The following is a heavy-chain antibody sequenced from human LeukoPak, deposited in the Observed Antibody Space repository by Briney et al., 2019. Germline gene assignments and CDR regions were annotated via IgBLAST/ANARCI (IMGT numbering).Heavy chain of an antibody. CDR1: GFTFSSYG. CDR3: AKDWASWNDVVDY. V-gene: IGHV3-30*18. CDR2: ISYDGSNK. J-gene: IGHJ4*02. D-gene: IGHD1-1*01. Sequence: GGSLRHSCAASGFTFSSYGMHWVRQAPGKGLEWVAVISYDGSNKYYADSVKGRFTISRDNSKNTLYLQMNSLRAEDTAVYYCAKDWASWNDVVDYWGQGTLVTVSS.